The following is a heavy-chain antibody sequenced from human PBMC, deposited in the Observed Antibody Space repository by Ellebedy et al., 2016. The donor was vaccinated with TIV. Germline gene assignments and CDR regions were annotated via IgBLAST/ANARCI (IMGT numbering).Heavy chain of an antibody. CDR3: EAQNYYDSSGAFDY. Sequence: GESLKISCAASGFTFSSYAMHWVRQAPGKGLEWVAVISYDGSNKCYTDSVKGRFTISSDSSKNTLYLQMNSLRAEDTAVYYCEAQNYYDSSGAFDYWGQGTLVTVSS. CDR1: GFTFSSYA. V-gene: IGHV3-30*07. CDR2: ISYDGSNK. J-gene: IGHJ4*02. D-gene: IGHD3-22*01.